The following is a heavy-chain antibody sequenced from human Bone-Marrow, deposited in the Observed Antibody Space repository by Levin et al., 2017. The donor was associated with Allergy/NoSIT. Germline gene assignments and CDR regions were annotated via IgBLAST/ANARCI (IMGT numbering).Heavy chain of an antibody. V-gene: IGHV4-34*01. Sequence: SETLSLTCALYGGSFSGYYLAWIRQPPGRGLEWIAEINHRGYATYNPYSMGRGSMSVDMSRRQASLTQTSLSAADTGVYYCARGGIAAGTTVDVWGQGTAVTVSS. D-gene: IGHD1-14*01. CDR1: GGSFSGYY. CDR2: INHRGYA. CDR3: ARGGIAAGTTVDV. J-gene: IGHJ3*01.